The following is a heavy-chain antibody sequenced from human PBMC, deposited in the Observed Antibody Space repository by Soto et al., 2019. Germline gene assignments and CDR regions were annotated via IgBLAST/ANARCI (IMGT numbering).Heavy chain of an antibody. CDR2: IYYSGST. CDR1: GGSISSYY. J-gene: IGHJ4*02. V-gene: IGHV4-59*01. CDR3: ARDEAGATSSDYFDY. Sequence: SETLSLTCTVSGGSISSYYWSWIRQPPGKGLEWIGYIYYSGSTNYNPSLKSRVTISVDTSKNQFSLKLSSVTAADTAVYYCARDEAGATSSDYFDYWGQGTLVTVSS. D-gene: IGHD1-26*01.